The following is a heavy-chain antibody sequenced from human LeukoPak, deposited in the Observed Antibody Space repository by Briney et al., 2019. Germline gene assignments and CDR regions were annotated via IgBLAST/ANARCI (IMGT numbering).Heavy chain of an antibody. CDR1: GFTFSSYT. Sequence: PGRSLRLSCAASGFTFSSYTMHWVRQAPGKGLEWVAVISFDGTNKYYADSVKGQFTISRDNSKTTLYLQMNSRRPEDTAVYYCSRAPTPRTTLSTLGYWGQGTLVTVSS. D-gene: IGHD4-17*01. CDR3: SRAPTPRTTLSTLGY. V-gene: IGHV3-30-3*01. J-gene: IGHJ4*02. CDR2: ISFDGTNK.